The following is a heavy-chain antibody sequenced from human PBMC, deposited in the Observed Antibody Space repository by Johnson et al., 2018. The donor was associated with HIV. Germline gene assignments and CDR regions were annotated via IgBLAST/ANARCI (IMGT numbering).Heavy chain of an antibody. Sequence: VQLVESGGGLVKPGGSLRLSCAASGFTFSDYYMSWIRQAPGKGLEWVANIKQDGNEEYYVDSVKGRFTISRDNAKNSLYLQMNSLGAEDTAVYYCARDRGTMIVVGSAFDIWGQGTMVTVSS. D-gene: IGHD3-22*01. CDR2: IKQDGNEE. CDR1: GFTFSDYY. V-gene: IGHV3-7*01. CDR3: ARDRGTMIVVGSAFDI. J-gene: IGHJ3*02.